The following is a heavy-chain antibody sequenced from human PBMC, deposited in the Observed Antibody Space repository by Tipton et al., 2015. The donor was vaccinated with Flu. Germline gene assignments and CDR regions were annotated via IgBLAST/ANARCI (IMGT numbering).Heavy chain of an antibody. CDR2: IRSKANSYAT. Sequence: SLRLSCVASGFTFSGSAMHWVRQASGKGLEWVGRIRSKANSYATAYAASVKGRFTISRDDSKNTAYLQMNSLKTEDTAVYYCLDGGKAWGQGTPVTVSS. J-gene: IGHJ5*02. V-gene: IGHV3-73*01. D-gene: IGHD4-23*01. CDR3: LDGGKA. CDR1: GFTFSGSA.